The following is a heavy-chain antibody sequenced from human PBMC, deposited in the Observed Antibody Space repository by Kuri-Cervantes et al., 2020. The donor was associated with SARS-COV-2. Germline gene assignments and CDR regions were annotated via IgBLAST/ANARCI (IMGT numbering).Heavy chain of an antibody. J-gene: IGHJ5*02. Sequence: SETLSLTCTVSGGSISSYYWSWIRQPPGKGLEWIGYIYYSGSTNYNPSLKSRVTISVDTSKNQFSPKLSSVTAADTAVYYCAREAYSSSKNWFDPWGQGTLVTVSS. V-gene: IGHV4-59*01. CDR1: GGSISSYY. CDR2: IYYSGST. CDR3: AREAYSSSKNWFDP. D-gene: IGHD6-13*01.